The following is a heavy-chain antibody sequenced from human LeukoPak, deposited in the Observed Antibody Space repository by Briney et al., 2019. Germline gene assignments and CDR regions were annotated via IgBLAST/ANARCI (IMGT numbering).Heavy chain of an antibody. CDR1: GVSISSGRYY. V-gene: IGHV4-61*02. Sequence: SETLSLTCTVSGVSISSGRYYWSWIRQPAGKGLEWIGRIYTSGSTNYNPSLKSRVTISVDTSKNQFSLKLSSVTAADTAVYYCARGMVRGALDYWGQGTLVTVSS. D-gene: IGHD3-10*01. CDR2: IYTSGST. J-gene: IGHJ4*02. CDR3: ARGMVRGALDY.